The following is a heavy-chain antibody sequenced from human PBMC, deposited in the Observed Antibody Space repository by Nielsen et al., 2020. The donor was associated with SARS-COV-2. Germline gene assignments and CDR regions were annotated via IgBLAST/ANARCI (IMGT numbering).Heavy chain of an antibody. Sequence: WVRQAPGQGLEWMGRINPNSGGTNYAQKFQGRVTMTRDTSISTAYMELSRLRSDDTAVYYCARAPPPILGMEWFLGFYYYGMDVWGQGTTVTVSS. D-gene: IGHD3-3*01. CDR2: INPNSGGT. J-gene: IGHJ6*02. V-gene: IGHV1-2*06. CDR3: ARAPPPILGMEWFLGFYYYGMDV.